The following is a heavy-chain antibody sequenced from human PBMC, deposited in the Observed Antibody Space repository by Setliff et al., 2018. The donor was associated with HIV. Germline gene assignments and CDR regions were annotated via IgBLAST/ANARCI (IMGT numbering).Heavy chain of an antibody. CDR3: ARLPTGDHHFDF. CDR1: GYTFTNFW. J-gene: IGHJ4*02. Sequence: GESLKISCKGSGYTFTNFWIGWVRQVPGKGLELMGIIYPGDSDTRYSPSFQGQVTISADKSISTAYLHWSSLKASDTAMYFCARLPTGDHHFDFWGEGTLVTVSS. CDR2: IYPGDSDT. V-gene: IGHV5-51*01. D-gene: IGHD7-27*01.